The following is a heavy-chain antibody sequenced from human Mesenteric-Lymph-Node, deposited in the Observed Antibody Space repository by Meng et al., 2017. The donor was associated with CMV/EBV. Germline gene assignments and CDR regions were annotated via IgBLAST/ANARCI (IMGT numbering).Heavy chain of an antibody. J-gene: IGHJ4*02. CDR2: IYSGGST. V-gene: IGHV3-66*02. CDR3: ARDYGGATDGVDY. D-gene: IGHD1-26*01. Sequence: GGSLRLSCAASEFTFSSYSMNWVRQAPGKGLEWVALIYSGGSTYYADSVKGRFTISRDISKNTLYLQMNSLRPQDTAVYYCARDYGGATDGVDYWGQGSLVTVSS. CDR1: EFTFSSYS.